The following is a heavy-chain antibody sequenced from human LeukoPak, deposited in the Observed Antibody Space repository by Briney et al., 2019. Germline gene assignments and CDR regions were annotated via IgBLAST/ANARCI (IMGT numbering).Heavy chain of an antibody. CDR1: GGSISSYY. D-gene: IGHD3-10*01. J-gene: IGHJ4*02. V-gene: IGHV4-59*06. Sequence: SETLSLTCTVSGGSISSYYWSWIRQPAGKGLEWIGYIYYTGSTYYNPSLKSRVTISVDTSKNQFSLKLSFVPAADTAVYYCARGPGDYWGQGTLVTVSS. CDR2: IYYTGST. CDR3: ARGPGDY.